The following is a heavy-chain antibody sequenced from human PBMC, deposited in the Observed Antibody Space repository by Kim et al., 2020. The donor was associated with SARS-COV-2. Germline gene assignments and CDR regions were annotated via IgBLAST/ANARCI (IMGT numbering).Heavy chain of an antibody. CDR2: ISYDGSNK. J-gene: IGHJ5*02. V-gene: IGHV3-30*04. CDR1: GFTFSSYA. Sequence: GGSLRLSCAASGFTFSSYAMHWVRQAPGKGLEWVAVISYDGSNKYYADSVKGRFTISRDNSKNTLYLQMNSLRAEDTAVYYCARDRTPGTIYCSGGSCYFHWFDPWGQGTLVTVSS. D-gene: IGHD2-15*01. CDR3: ARDRTPGTIYCSGGSCYFHWFDP.